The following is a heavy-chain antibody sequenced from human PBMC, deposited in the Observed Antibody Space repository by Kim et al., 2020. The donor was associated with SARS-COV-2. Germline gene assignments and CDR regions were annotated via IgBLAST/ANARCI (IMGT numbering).Heavy chain of an antibody. D-gene: IGHD2-21*02. CDR3: ARAAGWGLGMDAFDI. V-gene: IGHV1-69*01. Sequence: QKFQGRVTITADESTSTAYMELSSLRSEGTAVYYCARAAGWGLGMDAFDIWGQGTMVTVSS. J-gene: IGHJ3*02.